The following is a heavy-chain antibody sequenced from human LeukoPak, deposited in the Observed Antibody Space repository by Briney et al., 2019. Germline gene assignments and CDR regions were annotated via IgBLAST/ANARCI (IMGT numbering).Heavy chain of an antibody. V-gene: IGHV1-2*02. Sequence: ASVKVSCKASVYTFTGYYMHWVRQAPGQGLEWMGWINPNGGGTNYAQKFQGRVTMTRDTSISTAYMELSRLRSDDTAVYYCARARIAVAGSTPGYWGQGTLVTVSS. CDR2: INPNGGGT. D-gene: IGHD6-19*01. J-gene: IGHJ4*02. CDR1: VYTFTGYY. CDR3: ARARIAVAGSTPGY.